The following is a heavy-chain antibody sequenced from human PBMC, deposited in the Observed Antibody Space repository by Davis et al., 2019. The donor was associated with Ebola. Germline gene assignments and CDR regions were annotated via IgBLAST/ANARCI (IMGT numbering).Heavy chain of an antibody. V-gene: IGHV4-31*03. D-gene: IGHD3-10*01. J-gene: IGHJ6*04. CDR2: IYSSGNT. CDR3: ARDRGIEPLGAGYYYGLDV. Sequence: SETLSLTCTVSGGSMRSDGYYWAWIRQHPGKGLEWIGYIYSSGNTHYNPSLKSRVNMSVDTSKNQFSLKMSLMSAADTGVYYCARDRGIEPLGAGYYYGLDVWGKGTTVTVSS. CDR1: GGSMRSDGYY.